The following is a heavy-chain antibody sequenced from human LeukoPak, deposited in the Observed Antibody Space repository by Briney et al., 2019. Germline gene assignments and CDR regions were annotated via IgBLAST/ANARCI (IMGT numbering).Heavy chain of an antibody. Sequence: PGRSLRLSCAASGFTFSSYGVHWVRQAPGKGLEWVAVIWYDGSNKYYADSVKGRFTISRDNSKNTLYLQMNSLRAEDTAVYYCASGVAGTVYWGQGTLVTVSS. V-gene: IGHV3-33*01. J-gene: IGHJ4*02. CDR3: ASGVAGTVY. D-gene: IGHD6-19*01. CDR1: GFTFSSYG. CDR2: IWYDGSNK.